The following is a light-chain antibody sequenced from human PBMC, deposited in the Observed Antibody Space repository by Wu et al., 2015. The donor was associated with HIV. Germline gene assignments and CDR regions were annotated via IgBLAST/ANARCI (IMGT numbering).Light chain of an antibody. Sequence: EIVLTQSPGTLSLSPGERATLSCRASQSVSRSYLAWYQQKPGQAPRLLIYGASSRATGIPDRFSGSGSGTDFTLTISRLEPEDFAVYYCQLYGTSPQVTFGGGTKVEIE. CDR1: QSVSRSY. CDR2: GAS. CDR3: QLYGTSPQVT. V-gene: IGKV3-20*01. J-gene: IGKJ4*01.